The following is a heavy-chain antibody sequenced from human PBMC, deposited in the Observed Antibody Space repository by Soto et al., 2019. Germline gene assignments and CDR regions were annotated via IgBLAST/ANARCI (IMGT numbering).Heavy chain of an antibody. CDR1: GGTFSSYA. CDR3: ARSSGSYNDWFDP. D-gene: IGHD1-26*01. Sequence: VKVSCKASGGTFSSYAISWVRQAPGQGLEWMGGIIPIFGTANYAQKFQGRVTITADESTSTAYMELSSLRSEDTAVYYCARSSGSYNDWFDPWGQGTLVTVSS. V-gene: IGHV1-69*13. J-gene: IGHJ5*02. CDR2: IIPIFGTA.